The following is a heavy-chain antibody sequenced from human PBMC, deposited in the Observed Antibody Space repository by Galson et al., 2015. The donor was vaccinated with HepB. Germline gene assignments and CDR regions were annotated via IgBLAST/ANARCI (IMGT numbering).Heavy chain of an antibody. D-gene: IGHD2-2*01. CDR2: INPSGGST. CDR3: ARDRVFQFSVVPAAMHYYYYMDV. CDR1: GYTFTSYY. V-gene: IGHV1-46*01. Sequence: SVKVSCKASGYTFTSYYMHWVRQAPGQGLEWMGIINPSGGSTSYAQKFQGRVTMTRDTSTSTVYMELSSLRSEDTAVYYCARDRVFQFSVVPAAMHYYYYMDVWGKGTTVTVSS. J-gene: IGHJ6*03.